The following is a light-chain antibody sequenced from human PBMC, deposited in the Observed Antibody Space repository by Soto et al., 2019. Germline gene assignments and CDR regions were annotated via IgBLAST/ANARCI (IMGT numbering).Light chain of an antibody. CDR1: QSVSSY. Sequence: EIVLTQSPATLSLSPGERATLSCRASQSVSSYLAWYQQKPGQAPRLLIYDASNRATGIPARFSGSGSWTDFTLTISSLEPEDFAVYYCQQRSNWPPEIGGGTKVEIK. CDR3: QQRSNWPPE. CDR2: DAS. V-gene: IGKV3-11*01. J-gene: IGKJ4*01.